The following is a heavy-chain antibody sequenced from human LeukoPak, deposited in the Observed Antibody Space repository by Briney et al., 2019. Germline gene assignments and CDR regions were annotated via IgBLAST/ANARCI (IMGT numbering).Heavy chain of an antibody. J-gene: IGHJ4*02. CDR1: GGSISSSSYY. D-gene: IGHD1-26*01. CDR2: IYYSGST. Sequence: SSETLSLTCTVSGGSISSSSYYWGWIRQPPGKGLEWIGSIYYSGSTYYNPSLKSRVTISVDTSKNQFSLKLSSVTAADTAVYYCAAMGATTVFDYWGQGTLVTVSS. CDR3: AAMGATTVFDY. V-gene: IGHV4-39*01.